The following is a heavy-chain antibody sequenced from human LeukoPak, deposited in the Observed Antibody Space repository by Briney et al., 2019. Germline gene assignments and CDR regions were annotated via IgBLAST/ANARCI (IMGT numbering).Heavy chain of an antibody. V-gene: IGHV1-18*01. J-gene: IGHJ5*02. CDR3: ARDLGSSTTNRWFDP. D-gene: IGHD2-2*01. CDR2: ISANNDNA. CDR1: GYTSTSHG. Sequence: ASVKVSCKASGYTSTSHGISWVRQAPGQGLGWMGWISANNDNANYAQKLQGRVTMTTDTSTGTAYMELRSLRSDDTAVYYCARDLGSSTTNRWFDPWGQGTLVTVSS.